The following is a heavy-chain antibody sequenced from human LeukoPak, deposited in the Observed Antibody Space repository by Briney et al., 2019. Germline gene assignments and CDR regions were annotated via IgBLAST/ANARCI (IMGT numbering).Heavy chain of an antibody. CDR3: ARDGSQWYYDSSGPAY. J-gene: IGHJ4*02. Sequence: GASVTVSCKASGYTFTSYAMHWVRQAPGQRLEWMGWINAGNGNTKYSQKFQGRVTITRDTSASTAYMELSSLRSEDTAVYYCARDGSQWYYDSSGPAYWGQGTLVTVSS. CDR2: INAGNGNT. CDR1: GYTFTSYA. V-gene: IGHV1-3*01. D-gene: IGHD3-22*01.